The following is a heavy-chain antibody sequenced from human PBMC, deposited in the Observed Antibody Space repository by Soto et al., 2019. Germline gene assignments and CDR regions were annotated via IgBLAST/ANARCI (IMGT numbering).Heavy chain of an antibody. CDR3: AKPGEHYYYYYGMDV. J-gene: IGHJ6*02. V-gene: IGHV3-23*01. CDR1: GFTFSSYA. Sequence: EVQLLESGGGLVQPGGSLRLSCAASGFTFSSYAMSWVRQAPGKGLEWVSAISGSGGSTYYADSVKGRFTISRDNSKYTLYLQMNSLRAEDTAVYYCAKPGEHYYYYYGMDVWGQGTTVTVSS. CDR2: ISGSGGST.